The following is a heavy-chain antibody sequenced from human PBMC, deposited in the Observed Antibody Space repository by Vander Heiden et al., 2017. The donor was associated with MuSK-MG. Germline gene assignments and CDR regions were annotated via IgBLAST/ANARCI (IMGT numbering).Heavy chain of an antibody. V-gene: IGHV3-33*06. J-gene: IGHJ3*02. D-gene: IGHD5-18*01. CDR2: ILYDGSNK. CDR3: AKDLRFGYSYSDAFDI. Sequence: QVQLVESGGGVVQPGRSLRLSCAASGFTFSSYGMHWVRQAPGKGLEWVAVILYDGSNKYYADSVKGRFTISRDNSKNTLYLQMNSLRAEDTAVYYCAKDLRFGYSYSDAFDIWGQGTMVTVSS. CDR1: GFTFSSYG.